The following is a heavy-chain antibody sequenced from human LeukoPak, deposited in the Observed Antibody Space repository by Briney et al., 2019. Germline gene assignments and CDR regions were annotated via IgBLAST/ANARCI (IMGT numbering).Heavy chain of an antibody. Sequence: SETLSLTCTVSGGSINSYYWSWIRQPPGKELEWIGYIYYSGSTNYNPSLQSRVTMSVDTSKSQFSLQLSSVTAADTAVYYCARAPLDYSMDYWGQGTLVTVSA. V-gene: IGHV4-59*01. CDR2: IYYSGST. J-gene: IGHJ4*02. CDR1: GGSINSYY. CDR3: ARAPLDYSMDY. D-gene: IGHD2-15*01.